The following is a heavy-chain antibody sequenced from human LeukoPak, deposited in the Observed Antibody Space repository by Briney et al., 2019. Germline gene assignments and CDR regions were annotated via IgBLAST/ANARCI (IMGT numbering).Heavy chain of an antibody. D-gene: IGHD2-2*01. V-gene: IGHV4-4*07. J-gene: IGHJ3*02. CDR3: AKVVIPATFGAFDI. CDR1: GGSIRSYH. CDR2: ILTSGGT. Sequence: SETLSLTCSVSGGSIRSYHWSWSRQPAGKGLEWIGRILTSGGTDYSPSLKSRVTMSVDTSKNQFSLKLSSVTAADTAVYYCAKVVIPATFGAFDIWGQGTRVTVSS.